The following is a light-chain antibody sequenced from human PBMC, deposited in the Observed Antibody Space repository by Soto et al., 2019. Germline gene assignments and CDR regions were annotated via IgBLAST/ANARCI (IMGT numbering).Light chain of an antibody. CDR3: QQHDNWPRT. V-gene: IGKV3-15*01. CDR1: QSVNSD. J-gene: IGKJ1*01. CDR2: RAS. Sequence: ETVMTQSPATLSVSPGERATHSCRASQSVNSDLAWFQKKPGQAPRLLIYRASTRATGIPARFSGGGSGTEFTLTISSLQSEDFAVYYCQQHDNWPRTFGQGTKV.